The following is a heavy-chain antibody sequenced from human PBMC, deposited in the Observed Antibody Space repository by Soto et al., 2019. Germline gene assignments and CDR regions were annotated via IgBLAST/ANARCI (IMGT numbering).Heavy chain of an antibody. CDR3: ARYCSGGSCYSVYYGMDV. V-gene: IGHV1-69*13. J-gene: IGHJ6*02. CDR1: GGTFSSYA. CDR2: IIPIFGTA. D-gene: IGHD2-15*01. Sequence: SVKVSCKASGGTFSSYAISWVRQAPGQGLEWMGGIIPIFGTANYAQKFQGRVTITADESTSTAYMELSSLRSEDTAVYYCARYCSGGSCYSVYYGMDVWGQGTTVTVSS.